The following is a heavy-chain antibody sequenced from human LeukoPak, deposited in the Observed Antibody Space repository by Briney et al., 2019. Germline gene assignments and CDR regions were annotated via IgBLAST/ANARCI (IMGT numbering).Heavy chain of an antibody. CDR2: ISYDGSNK. CDR1: GFTLSSFI. CDR3: AKDMDHDYDDYGFDY. D-gene: IGHD4-17*01. J-gene: IGHJ4*02. Sequence: GGSLRLSCAASGFTLSSFIMHWVRQTPGKGLEWVAFISYDGSNKYYADSVKGRCTISRDNSKNTVYLQMNSLRAEDTAVYYCAKDMDHDYDDYGFDYWGQGTPVTVSS. V-gene: IGHV3-30*18.